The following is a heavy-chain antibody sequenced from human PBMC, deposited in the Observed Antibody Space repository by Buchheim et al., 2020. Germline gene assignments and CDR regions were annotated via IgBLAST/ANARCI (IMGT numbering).Heavy chain of an antibody. Sequence: EVQLVESGGGLVKPGGSLRLSCLVSGLSFSDYSMNWVRQAPGKGPEWVASIVSNSNFVHYADSVKGRFTISRDNAKNSLYLQMNSLTADDTAVYYCASGGPWGQGTL. V-gene: IGHV3-21*02. CDR1: GLSFSDYS. CDR2: IVSNSNFV. CDR3: ASGGP. J-gene: IGHJ5*02.